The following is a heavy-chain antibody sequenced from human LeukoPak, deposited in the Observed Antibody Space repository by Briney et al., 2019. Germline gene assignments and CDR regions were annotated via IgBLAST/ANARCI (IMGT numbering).Heavy chain of an antibody. CDR2: IKQDGREK. Sequence: GGSLRLSCAASGFTFSSYWMSWVRQAPGKGLEWVANIKQDGREKYYVDSVKGRFTISRDNAKNSLYLQMNSLRAEDTAVYYCARVEDYDILTGFDYWGLGTLVTVSS. V-gene: IGHV3-7*01. CDR3: ARVEDYDILTGFDY. CDR1: GFTFSSYW. D-gene: IGHD3-9*01. J-gene: IGHJ4*02.